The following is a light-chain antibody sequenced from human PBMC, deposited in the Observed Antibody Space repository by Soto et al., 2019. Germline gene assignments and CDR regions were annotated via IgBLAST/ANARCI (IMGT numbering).Light chain of an antibody. CDR1: QSLLRSSGYDS. Sequence: DIVMTQSPLSLPVTLGEPASISCSASQSLLRSSGYDSLNWYLQKPGQSPQLLIYLGTNRASGVPDSFSGSGSGTDFTLKISRVEDEDVGVYYCMQTLQSWTFGQGTKVEIK. CDR3: MQTLQSWT. CDR2: LGT. V-gene: IGKV2-28*01. J-gene: IGKJ1*01.